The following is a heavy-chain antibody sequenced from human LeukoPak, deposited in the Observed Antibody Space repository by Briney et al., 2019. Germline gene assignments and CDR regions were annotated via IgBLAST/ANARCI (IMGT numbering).Heavy chain of an antibody. Sequence: GGSLRLSCADSGFTISDHYMSWIRQAPGKGLEWVSYISSSGSTIYYADSVKGRFTISRDNAKNSLYLQMNSMRAEDTAVYYCAREGSGWRYYYYYYIDVWGKGTTVTVSS. CDR1: GFTISDHY. J-gene: IGHJ6*03. V-gene: IGHV3-11*01. D-gene: IGHD6-19*01. CDR3: AREGSGWRYYYYYYIDV. CDR2: ISSSGSTI.